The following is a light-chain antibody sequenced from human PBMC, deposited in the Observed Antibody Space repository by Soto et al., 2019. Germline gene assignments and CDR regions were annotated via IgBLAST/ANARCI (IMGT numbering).Light chain of an antibody. J-gene: IGKJ1*01. CDR3: QQHNSYPWT. CDR2: NAS. CDR1: QSISSR. V-gene: IGKV1-5*03. Sequence: EIKMYQSPSTLSASIGERATLTCRASQSISSRLAWYQQKPGKAPKLLIYNASTRETGVPSRFSGSGSGTEFTLIISSLQPEDSAAYYCQQHNSYPWTFGQGTKVDIK.